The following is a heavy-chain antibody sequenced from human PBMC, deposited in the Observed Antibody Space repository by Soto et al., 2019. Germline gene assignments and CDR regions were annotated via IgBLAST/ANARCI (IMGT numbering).Heavy chain of an antibody. CDR1: GFTFSSYW. J-gene: IGHJ4*02. CDR3: ARTGDGHHAFLDY. D-gene: IGHD1-1*01. V-gene: IGHV3-7*01. Sequence: VHLEESGGGLVQPGGSLRLSCAASGFTFSSYWMNWVRQAPGKGLEWVANINQDGNEDNLLDSVKGRFTISRDNAKNSLFWQMNSLRFVDTAVYYCARTGDGHHAFLDYWAQGALVSVSS. CDR2: INQDGNED.